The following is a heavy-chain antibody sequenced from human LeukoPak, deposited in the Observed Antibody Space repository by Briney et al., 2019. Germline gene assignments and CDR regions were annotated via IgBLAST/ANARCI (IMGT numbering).Heavy chain of an antibody. CDR3: TTERYYALAY. Sequence: GGSLRLSCAASGFTFINAWMSWVRQAPGKGLEWVDRIKSRADGGTTDYAAPVKGRFSISRDDSKNTLYLQMNSLKTEDTALYYCTTERYYALAYWGQGTLVTVSS. CDR1: GFTFINAW. J-gene: IGHJ4*02. CDR2: IKSRADGGTT. V-gene: IGHV3-15*01. D-gene: IGHD2-2*01.